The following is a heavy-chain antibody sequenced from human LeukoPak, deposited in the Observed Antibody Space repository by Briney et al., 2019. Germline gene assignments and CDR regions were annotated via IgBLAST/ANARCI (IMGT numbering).Heavy chain of an antibody. V-gene: IGHV3-30*04. CDR2: ISYDGSNK. J-gene: IGHJ4*02. CDR3: AKEKRYCSGGSCYRPLDY. CDR1: GFTFSNYA. Sequence: GGSLRLSCAASGFTFSNYAMHWVRQAPGKGLEWVAIISYDGSNKYYTDSVKGRFTISRDNAKNSLYLQMNSLRAEDTALYYCAKEKRYCSGGSCYRPLDYWGQGTLVTVSS. D-gene: IGHD2-15*01.